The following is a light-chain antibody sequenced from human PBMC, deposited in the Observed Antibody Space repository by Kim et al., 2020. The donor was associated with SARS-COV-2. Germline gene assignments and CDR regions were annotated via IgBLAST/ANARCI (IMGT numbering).Light chain of an antibody. J-gene: IGLJ2*01. Sequence: QSVLTQPASVSGSPGQSITISCTGGINNIGSYDLVSWYQVHPGKAPKVIIYEVTKRPSGVSSRFSGSKSDHTASLTISGLQPEDEADYYCFSYIRLSSPLIFGGGTQLTVL. CDR2: EVT. CDR3: FSYIRLSSPLI. V-gene: IGLV2-23*02. CDR1: INNIGSYDL.